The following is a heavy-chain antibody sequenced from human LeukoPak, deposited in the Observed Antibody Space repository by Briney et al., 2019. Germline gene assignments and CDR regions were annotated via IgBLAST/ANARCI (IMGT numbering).Heavy chain of an antibody. Sequence: PSETLSLTCAVYGGSFSGHYWSWIRQPPGKGLEWIGYISYIGSTNYNPSLKSRVTISVDTSKNQFSLRLSSVTAADTAVYYCARDPTTVTKGLDIWGQGTMVTVSS. CDR1: GGSFSGHY. D-gene: IGHD4-17*01. J-gene: IGHJ3*02. CDR3: ARDPTTVTKGLDI. V-gene: IGHV4-59*11. CDR2: ISYIGST.